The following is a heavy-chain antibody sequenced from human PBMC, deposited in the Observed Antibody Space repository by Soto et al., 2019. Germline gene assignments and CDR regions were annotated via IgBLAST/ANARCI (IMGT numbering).Heavy chain of an antibody. J-gene: IGHJ4*02. CDR1: GFTFTSSA. CDR3: AAGSISYYDSSGYYPD. CDR2: IVVGSGNT. D-gene: IGHD3-22*01. V-gene: IGHV1-58*01. Sequence: QMQLVQSGPEVKKPGTSVKVSCKASGFTFTSSAVQWGRQARGQRLEWIGWIVVGSGNTNYAQKFQERVTITRDMSTSTAYMELSSLRSEDTAVYYCAAGSISYYDSSGYYPDWGQGTLVTVSS.